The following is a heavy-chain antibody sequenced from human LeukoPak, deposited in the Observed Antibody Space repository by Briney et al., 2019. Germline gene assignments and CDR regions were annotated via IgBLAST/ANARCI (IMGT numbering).Heavy chain of an antibody. Sequence: SETLSLTCTVSGYSISSGYYWGWIRQPPGKGLEWIGSIYHSGSTYYNPSLKSRVTISIDKSKNQFSLKLSSMTAADTAVYYCARGLVIAVTGWGQWELPPAGHDSWGQGTLVTVSS. CDR3: ARGLVIAVTGWGQWELPPAGHDS. CDR2: IYHSGST. CDR1: GYSISSGYY. J-gene: IGHJ4*02. D-gene: IGHD1-26*01. V-gene: IGHV4-38-2*02.